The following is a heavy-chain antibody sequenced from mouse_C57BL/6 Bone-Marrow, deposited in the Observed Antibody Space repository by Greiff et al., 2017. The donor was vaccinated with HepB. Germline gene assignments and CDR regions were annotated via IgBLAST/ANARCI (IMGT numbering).Heavy chain of an antibody. CDR2: IYIGNGYT. V-gene: IGHV1-58*01. CDR1: GYTFTSYG. J-gene: IGHJ4*01. Sequence: EVKLVESGAELVRPGSSVKMSCKTSGYTFTSYGINWVKQRPGQGLEWIGYIYIGNGYTEYNEKFKGKATLTSDTSSSTAYMQLSSLTSEDSAIYFCARSDYDGYYGGAMDYWGQGTSVTVSS. D-gene: IGHD2-3*01. CDR3: ARSDYDGYYGGAMDY.